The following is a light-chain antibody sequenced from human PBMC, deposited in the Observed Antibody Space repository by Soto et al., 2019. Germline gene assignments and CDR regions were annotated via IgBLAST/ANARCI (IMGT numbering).Light chain of an antibody. CDR2: AAS. CDR3: LQDYNYPRT. V-gene: IGKV1-6*01. J-gene: IGKJ1*01. CDR1: QGIGND. Sequence: AIQMTQSPSSLCASVGDRVTITCRASQGIGNDLGWYQQKPGKAPKLLIYAASSLQSGVPSRFSGSGSGTDFTLTISSLQPEDFATYYCLQDYNYPRTFGQGTKVEIK.